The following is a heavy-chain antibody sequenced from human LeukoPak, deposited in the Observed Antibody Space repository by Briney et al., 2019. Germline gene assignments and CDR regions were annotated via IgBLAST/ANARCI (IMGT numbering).Heavy chain of an antibody. CDR3: ARKPIMVYATDGDYYYYMDV. J-gene: IGHJ6*03. D-gene: IGHD2-8*01. CDR2: ISSSGTTI. Sequence: GGSLRLSCAASGFTFSDYYMSWIRQAPGKGLEWVSSISSSGTTIYYADSVKGRFTISRDNAKNSLYLQMNSLRAEDTAVYYCARKPIMVYATDGDYYYYMDVWGKGTTVTVSS. CDR1: GFTFSDYY. V-gene: IGHV3-11*04.